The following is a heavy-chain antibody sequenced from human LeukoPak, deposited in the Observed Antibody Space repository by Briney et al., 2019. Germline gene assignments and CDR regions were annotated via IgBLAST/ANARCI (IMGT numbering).Heavy chain of an antibody. D-gene: IGHD2-2*01. CDR2: INHSGST. CDR3: ARHIVVVPAAIFGFDP. J-gene: IGHJ5*02. Sequence: SETLSLTCAVSGYSISSGYYWGWIRQPPGKGLEWIGEINHSGSTNYNPSLKSRVTISVDTSKNQFSLKLSSVTAADTAVYYCARHIVVVPAAIFGFDPWGQGTLVTVSS. V-gene: IGHV4-38-2*01. CDR1: GYSISSGYY.